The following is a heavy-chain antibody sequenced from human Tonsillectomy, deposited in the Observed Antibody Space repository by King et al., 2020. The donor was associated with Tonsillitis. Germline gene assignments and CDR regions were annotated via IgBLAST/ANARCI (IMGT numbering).Heavy chain of an antibody. D-gene: IGHD6-19*01. J-gene: IGHJ4*02. Sequence: VQLVESGGGLVQPGRSLRLSCAASGFTFDDYAMHWVRQAPGKGLEWVSGISWNSGRIGYADSVKGRFTISRDNAKNSLHLQMNSLRAEDTALYYCAKDMKSSGWYPYFDYWGQGTLVTVSS. CDR3: AKDMKSSGWYPYFDY. CDR1: GFTFDDYA. V-gene: IGHV3-9*01. CDR2: ISWNSGRI.